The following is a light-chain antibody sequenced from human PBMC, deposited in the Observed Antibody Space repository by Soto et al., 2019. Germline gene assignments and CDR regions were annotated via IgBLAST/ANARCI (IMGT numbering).Light chain of an antibody. CDR3: ISYTSINLYV. V-gene: IGLV2-14*01. Sequence: QSVRTQPASVSGSPGQSISISCTGTSSDVGGYEYVSWYQQHAGKAPKLMIYDVSSRASGVSNRFSGSKSGNTASLTISGLQAEDEADYYCISYTSINLYVLGTGTKVTVL. J-gene: IGLJ1*01. CDR1: SSDVGGYEY. CDR2: DVS.